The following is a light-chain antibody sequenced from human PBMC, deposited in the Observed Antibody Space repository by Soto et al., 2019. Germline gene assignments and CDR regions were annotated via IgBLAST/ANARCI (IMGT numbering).Light chain of an antibody. CDR2: DVS. Sequence: QSALTQPASVSGSPGQSITISCTGTSSDVGGYKYVSWYQQHPGKAPKLMIYDVSNRPSGVSNRFSGSKSGNTASLTISGLQAEDEADYYCSSYTTSSTVLFGGGTKLTAL. J-gene: IGLJ2*01. V-gene: IGLV2-14*03. CDR1: SSDVGGYKY. CDR3: SSYTTSSTVL.